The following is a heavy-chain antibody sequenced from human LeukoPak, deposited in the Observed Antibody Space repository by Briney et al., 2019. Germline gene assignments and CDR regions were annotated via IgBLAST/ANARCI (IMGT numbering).Heavy chain of an antibody. CDR1: GYTFTGYY. J-gene: IGHJ4*02. D-gene: IGHD6-19*01. Sequence: ASVKVSCKASGYTFTGYYMHWVRQAPGQGLEWMGWISAYNGNTNYAQKLQGRVTMTTDTSTSTAYMELRSLRSDDTAVYYCARDPYSSGWADYWGQGTLVTVSS. V-gene: IGHV1-18*04. CDR2: ISAYNGNT. CDR3: ARDPYSSGWADY.